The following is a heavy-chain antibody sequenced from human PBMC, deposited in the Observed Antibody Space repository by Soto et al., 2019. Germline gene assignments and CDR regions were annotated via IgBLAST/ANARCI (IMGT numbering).Heavy chain of an antibody. J-gene: IGHJ4*02. Sequence: VSGPTLVNPTQTLTLTCTFSGFSLSTSGVGVGWIRQPPGKALEWLALIYWNDDKRYSPSLKSRLTITKDTSKNQVVLTMTNMDPVDTATYYCAHFFVFCTNGVCYSYFDYWGQGTLVTVSS. D-gene: IGHD2-8*01. V-gene: IGHV2-5*01. CDR3: AHFFVFCTNGVCYSYFDY. CDR1: GFSLSTSGVG. CDR2: IYWNDDK.